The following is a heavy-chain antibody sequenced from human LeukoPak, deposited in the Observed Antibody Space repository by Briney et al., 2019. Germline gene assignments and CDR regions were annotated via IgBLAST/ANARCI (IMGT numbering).Heavy chain of an antibody. CDR1: GYNFSNCL. V-gene: IGHV5-51*01. CDR2: IYPGDSDT. D-gene: IGHD4-23*01. Sequence: GESLKISCEGSGYNFSNCLIGWVRQMPGKGLEWMGIIYPGDSDTRYGSSFQGQVTISADKSISTAYLQWSSLKASDTAMYYCARHGGGGSGGNSGFDYWGQGTLVTVSS. CDR3: ARHGGGGSGGNSGFDY. J-gene: IGHJ4*02.